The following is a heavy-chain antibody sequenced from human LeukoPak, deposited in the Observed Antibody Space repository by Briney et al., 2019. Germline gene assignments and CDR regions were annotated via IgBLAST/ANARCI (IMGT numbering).Heavy chain of an antibody. CDR1: GGTFSSYA. J-gene: IGHJ4*02. D-gene: IGHD3-22*01. Sequence: GASVKVSCTASGGTFSSYAISWVRQAPGQGLEWMGGIIPIFGTANYAQKFQGRVTITADESTSTAYMELSSLRSEDTAVYYCARVYDDSSGYYFDYWGQGTLVTVSS. CDR3: ARVYDDSSGYYFDY. V-gene: IGHV1-69*01. CDR2: IIPIFGTA.